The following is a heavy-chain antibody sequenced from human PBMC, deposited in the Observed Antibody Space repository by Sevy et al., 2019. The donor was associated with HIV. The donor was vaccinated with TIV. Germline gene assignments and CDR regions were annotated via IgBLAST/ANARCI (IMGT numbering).Heavy chain of an antibody. Sequence: SGPTLVEPTQTLTLTCTFSGFSLTSSGVAVAWIRQPPGKALEWLGSIYWDDDKRYRPSLGSRLTITQDTSKNQVFLTMINMDPVDTATYYCAHRPSLLTYDSSGYLFDYWGQGTLVTVSS. V-gene: IGHV2-5*02. D-gene: IGHD3-22*01. CDR2: IYWDDDK. J-gene: IGHJ4*02. CDR3: AHRPSLLTYDSSGYLFDY. CDR1: GFSLTSSGVA.